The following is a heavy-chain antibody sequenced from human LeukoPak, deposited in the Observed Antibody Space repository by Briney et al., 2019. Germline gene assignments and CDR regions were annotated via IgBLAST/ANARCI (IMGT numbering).Heavy chain of an antibody. CDR3: AKGFPSVGGTADY. V-gene: IGHV4-59*01. CDR1: GGSISSYY. CDR2: IYYSGST. Sequence: PSETLSLTCTVSGGSISSYYWSWIRQPPGKGLEWIGDIYYSGSTNYNPSLKSRVTISVDTSKDQSSLKLSSGTAADTAVYYGAKGFPSVGGTADYWGQGTLVTVSS. J-gene: IGHJ4*02. D-gene: IGHD6-19*01.